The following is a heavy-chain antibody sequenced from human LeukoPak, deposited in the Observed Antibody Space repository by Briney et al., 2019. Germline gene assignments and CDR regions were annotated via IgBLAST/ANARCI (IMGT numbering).Heavy chain of an antibody. D-gene: IGHD3-16*01. Sequence: GGSLRLSCAASGFTFSGYWMHWVRQAPGKGLEWVSRINEGGRVISYAESVKGRFTISRENAKNTVYLQMDSLRAEHTAVYYCVRDLILTWTPGDDFDHWGQGTLVTVSS. CDR1: GFTFSGYW. J-gene: IGHJ4*02. CDR3: VRDLILTWTPGDDFDH. V-gene: IGHV3-74*01. CDR2: INEGGRVI.